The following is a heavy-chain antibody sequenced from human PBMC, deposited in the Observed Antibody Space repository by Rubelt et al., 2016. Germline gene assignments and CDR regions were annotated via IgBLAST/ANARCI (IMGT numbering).Heavy chain of an antibody. Sequence: QVQLVESGGGVVQPGRSLRLSCAASGFTFSNYGMHWVRQAPGKGLEWVAVINYDGSSKYYADSMQGRFTISRDNSKNTLYLQMNSLRVEDTAVYYCAREGVGDPFDYWGQGTLVTVSS. CDR1: GFTFSNYG. D-gene: IGHD3-10*01. CDR3: AREGVGDPFDY. J-gene: IGHJ4*02. CDR2: INYDGSSK. V-gene: IGHV3-33*01.